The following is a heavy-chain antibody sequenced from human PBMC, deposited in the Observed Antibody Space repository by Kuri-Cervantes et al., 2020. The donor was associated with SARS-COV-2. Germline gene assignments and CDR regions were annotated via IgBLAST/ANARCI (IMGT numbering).Heavy chain of an antibody. J-gene: IGHJ6*02. D-gene: IGHD3-3*01. CDR1: GGSFSGYY. Sequence: GGSLRLSCAVYGGSFSGYYWSWIRQPPGKGLEWVSAISGSGGSTYYADSVKGRFTISRDNSKNTLYLQMNSLRAEDTAVYYCAKRLPYDFWSGPGSVVDVWGQGTTVTVSS. V-gene: IGHV3-23*01. CDR3: AKRLPYDFWSGPGSVVDV. CDR2: ISGSGGST.